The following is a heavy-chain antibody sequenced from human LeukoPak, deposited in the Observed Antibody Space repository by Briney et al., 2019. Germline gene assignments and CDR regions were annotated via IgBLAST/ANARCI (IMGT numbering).Heavy chain of an antibody. CDR3: AKGGYTSPYDY. Sequence: QSGGSLRLSCAASGFTFSNYAMTWVRQAPGKGLEWVSTIRSSGGSTYYADSVNGRFTISRDNSKNTLYLQMNSLRAEDTAIYYCAKGGYTSPYDYWGQGTLVTVSS. J-gene: IGHJ4*02. V-gene: IGHV3-23*01. D-gene: IGHD2-2*01. CDR2: IRSSGGST. CDR1: GFTFSNYA.